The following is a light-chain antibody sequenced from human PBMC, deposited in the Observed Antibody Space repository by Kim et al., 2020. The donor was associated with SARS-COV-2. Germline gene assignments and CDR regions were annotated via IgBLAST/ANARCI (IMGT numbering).Light chain of an antibody. CDR2: QDS. Sequence: VSPRQTASITCSGDKLGDKYACWYQQKTGQSPVLVIYQDSKRPSGIPERFSGSNSGNTATLTISGTQAMDEADYYCQAWDSSTVVFGGGTQLTVL. J-gene: IGLJ2*01. CDR1: KLGDKY. CDR3: QAWDSSTVV. V-gene: IGLV3-1*01.